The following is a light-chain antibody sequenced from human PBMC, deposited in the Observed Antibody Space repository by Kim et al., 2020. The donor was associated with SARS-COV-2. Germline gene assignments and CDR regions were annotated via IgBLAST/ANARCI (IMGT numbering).Light chain of an antibody. J-gene: IGKJ2*01. CDR3: QEYNNWPPYT. Sequence: EIVMTQSPATLSVSPGERATLSCRASQSVSSNLAWYQQKPGQAPRLLIYGASTRATGIPDRFSGSGSGTEFTLTISSLQSEDFAVYYCQEYNNWPPYTFGQGTKLE. CDR1: QSVSSN. V-gene: IGKV3-15*01. CDR2: GAS.